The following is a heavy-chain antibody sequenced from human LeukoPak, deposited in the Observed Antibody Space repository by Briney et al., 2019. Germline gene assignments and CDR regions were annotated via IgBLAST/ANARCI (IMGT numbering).Heavy chain of an antibody. V-gene: IGHV4-39*07. CDR1: GGSISSSNYY. CDR2: IYYSGST. CDR3: ARGMHYDSSGYDY. J-gene: IGHJ4*02. D-gene: IGHD3-22*01. Sequence: SETLSLTCTVSGGSISSSNYYWGWIRQPPGKGLEWIGSIYYSGSTYYNPSLKSRVTISVDTSKNQFSLKLSSVTAADTAVYYCARGMHYDSSGYDYWGQGTLVTVSS.